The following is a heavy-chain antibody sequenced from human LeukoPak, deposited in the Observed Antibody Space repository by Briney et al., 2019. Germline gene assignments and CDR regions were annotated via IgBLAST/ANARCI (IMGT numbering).Heavy chain of an antibody. CDR3: ARGVAAAVQDY. D-gene: IGHD6-13*01. CDR2: IYYSGST. Sequence: PSETLSLTCTVSGGSISSYYWSWLRQPPGKGLEWIGYIYYSGSTNYNPSLKSRVTISVDTSKNQFSLKLSSVTAADTAVYYCARGVAAAVQDYWGQGTLVTVSS. V-gene: IGHV4-59*01. J-gene: IGHJ4*02. CDR1: GGSISSYY.